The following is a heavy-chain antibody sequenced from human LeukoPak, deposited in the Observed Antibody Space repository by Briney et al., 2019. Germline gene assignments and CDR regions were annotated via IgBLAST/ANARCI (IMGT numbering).Heavy chain of an antibody. CDR2: ISSSGSTI. Sequence: PGGSLRLSCAASGFTFSSYEMNWVRQAPGKGLEWVSYISSSGSTIYYADSVKGRFPISRDNAKNSLYLQMNSLRAEDTAVYYCAKSHGYSYGFDYWGQGTLVTVSS. D-gene: IGHD5-18*01. CDR1: GFTFSSYE. J-gene: IGHJ4*02. CDR3: AKSHGYSYGFDY. V-gene: IGHV3-48*03.